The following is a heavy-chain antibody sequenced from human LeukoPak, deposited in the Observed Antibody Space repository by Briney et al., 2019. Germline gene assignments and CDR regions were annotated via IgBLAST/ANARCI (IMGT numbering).Heavy chain of an antibody. CDR1: GYTFITYG. CDR3: ARHSVITGNDY. J-gene: IGHJ4*02. Sequence: ASVKVSCKASGYTFITYGISWVRQAPGQGLEWMGWISGCNNNTNYAQKFQGRVTMTTDTSTSTAYMELRSLRSDDTAVYYCARHSVITGNDYWGQGTLVTVSS. CDR2: ISGCNNNT. D-gene: IGHD1-1*01. V-gene: IGHV1-18*01.